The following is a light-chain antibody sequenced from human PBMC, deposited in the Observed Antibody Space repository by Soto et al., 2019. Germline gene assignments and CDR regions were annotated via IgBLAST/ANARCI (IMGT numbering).Light chain of an antibody. Sequence: DIQMTQSPSSLSASVGDRVTITCRASQSISSYLNWYQHKPGKDSRRLSYAASSLQSGVPSRFSGSGSGTDFTLTISSLQPEDSAAYYCQQSYSTPVDFGQGTKLEIK. J-gene: IGKJ2*01. CDR3: QQSYSTPVD. CDR1: QSISSY. CDR2: AAS. V-gene: IGKV1-39*01.